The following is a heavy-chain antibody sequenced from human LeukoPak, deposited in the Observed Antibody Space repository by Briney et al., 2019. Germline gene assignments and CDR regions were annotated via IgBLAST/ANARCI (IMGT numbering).Heavy chain of an antibody. V-gene: IGHV3-21*01. J-gene: IGHJ4*02. D-gene: IGHD3-16*01. CDR1: GVTFIGYI. Sequence: VGSLRLSCAASGVTFIGYIMNWVRQAPGKGLEWVSSISSSSSYIYYADSVKGRFTISRDNDKNSLSLQMNSLRAEDTAVYYCARDDSLTFRGVDYWGQGTLVTVSS. CDR2: ISSSSSYI. CDR3: ARDDSLTFRGVDY.